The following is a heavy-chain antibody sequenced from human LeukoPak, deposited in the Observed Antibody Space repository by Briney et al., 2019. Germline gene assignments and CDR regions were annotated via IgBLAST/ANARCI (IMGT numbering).Heavy chain of an antibody. Sequence: ASVKVSCKASGYTFTSYYMHWVRQAPGQGLEWMGIINPSGGSTSYAQKFQGRVTMTRATSTSTVYMELSSLRSEDTAVYYCARDQNLPANYYDSSGSAWGGAFDIWGQGTMVTVSS. D-gene: IGHD3-22*01. CDR2: INPSGGST. J-gene: IGHJ3*02. CDR1: GYTFTSYY. V-gene: IGHV1-46*01. CDR3: ARDQNLPANYYDSSGSAWGGAFDI.